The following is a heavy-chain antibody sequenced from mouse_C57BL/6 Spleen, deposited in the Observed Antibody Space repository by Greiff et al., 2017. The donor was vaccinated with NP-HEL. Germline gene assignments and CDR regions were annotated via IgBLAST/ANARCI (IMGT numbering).Heavy chain of an antibody. CDR2: IYPGDGDT. V-gene: IGHV1-82*01. CDR1: GYAFSSSW. CDR3: ARIEGSAY. Sequence: QVQLQQSEPELVKPGASVKISCKASGYAFSSSWMNWVKQRPGKGLEWIGRIYPGDGDTNYNGKFKGKATLTADKSSSTAYMQLSSLTSEDSAVYFCARIEGSAYWGQGTLVTVSA. J-gene: IGHJ3*01.